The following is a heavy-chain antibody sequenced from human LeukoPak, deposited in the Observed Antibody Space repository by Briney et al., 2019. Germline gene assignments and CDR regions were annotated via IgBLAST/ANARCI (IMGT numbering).Heavy chain of an antibody. Sequence: RGSLRLSCAASGFTFSKYAMSWVRQAPGKGLEWVSTVNDRGTGTYYADSVKGRFTISRDNSKNTVSLQMNSLRAEDTAVYYCAKVSGSGWYYFDYWGQGTLVTVSS. J-gene: IGHJ4*02. D-gene: IGHD6-19*01. V-gene: IGHV3-23*01. CDR3: AKVSGSGWYYFDY. CDR2: VNDRGTGT. CDR1: GFTFSKYA.